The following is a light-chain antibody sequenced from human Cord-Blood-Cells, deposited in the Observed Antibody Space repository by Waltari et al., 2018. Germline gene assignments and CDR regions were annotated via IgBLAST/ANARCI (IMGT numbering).Light chain of an antibody. CDR3: QQANSFPFT. CDR1: QGISSW. J-gene: IGKJ3*01. V-gene: IGKV1-12*01. Sequence: DVQMTQSPSSVSASGGVRVTINCRANQGISSWLAWYQQKPGKAPKLLIYAASSLQRGVPSRVSGSGSGTEFTLTISSLQPEDFATYYCQQANSFPFTFGPGTKVDIK. CDR2: AAS.